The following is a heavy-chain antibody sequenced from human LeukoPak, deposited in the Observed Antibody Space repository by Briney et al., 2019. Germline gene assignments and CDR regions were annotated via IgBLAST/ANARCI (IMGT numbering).Heavy chain of an antibody. V-gene: IGHV4-61*02. CDR1: GGSISSNSYY. CDR3: ARSWAGFDY. D-gene: IGHD6-13*01. J-gene: IGHJ4*02. CDR2: IYTSGST. Sequence: SQTLSLTCTVSGGSISSNSYYWSWIRQPAGKGLEWIGRIYTSGSTNYNPSLKSRVSISVDTSKSQFSLNLSSVTAADTAVYYCARSWAGFDYWGQGTQVTVSS.